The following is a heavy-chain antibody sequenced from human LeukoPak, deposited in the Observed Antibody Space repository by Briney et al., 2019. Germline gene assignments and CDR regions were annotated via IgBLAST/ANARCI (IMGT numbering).Heavy chain of an antibody. CDR2: IIPIFGTA. CDR3: ARAQGHCSGGSCYPGIYYYYGMDV. J-gene: IGHJ6*02. Sequence: GASVKVSCKASGGTFSSYAISWVRQAPGQGLEWMGGIIPIFGTANYAQKFQGRVTITADESTSTAYMELSSLRSEDTAVYYCARAQGHCSGGSCYPGIYYYYGMDVWGQGTTVTVSS. CDR1: GGTFSSYA. D-gene: IGHD2-15*01. V-gene: IGHV1-69*13.